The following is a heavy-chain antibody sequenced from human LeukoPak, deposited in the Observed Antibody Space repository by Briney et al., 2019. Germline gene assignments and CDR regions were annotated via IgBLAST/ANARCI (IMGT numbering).Heavy chain of an antibody. Sequence: SETLSLTCTVSGGSISSYYWSWIRQPPGKGLEWIGYIYYSGSTHYNPSLKSRVTISVGTSKNQFSLKLSSVTAADTAVYYCARDIGYYDSSGYYYDWGQGTLVTVSS. V-gene: IGHV4-59*01. CDR3: ARDIGYYDSSGYYYD. D-gene: IGHD3-22*01. J-gene: IGHJ4*02. CDR2: IYYSGST. CDR1: GGSISSYY.